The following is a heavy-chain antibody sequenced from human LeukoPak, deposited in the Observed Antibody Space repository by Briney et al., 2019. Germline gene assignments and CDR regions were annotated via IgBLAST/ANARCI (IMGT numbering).Heavy chain of an antibody. D-gene: IGHD6-19*01. CDR2: IIPIFGTA. J-gene: IGHJ6*03. CDR1: GGTFSSYA. Sequence: SVKVSCKASGGTFSSYAISWVRQAPGQGLEWMGGIIPIFGTANYAQKFQGRVTITADESTSTAYMELSSLRSEDTAVYYCARGQSIAVAGSHYYYYYMDVWGKGTTVTVSS. V-gene: IGHV1-69*13. CDR3: ARGQSIAVAGSHYYYYYMDV.